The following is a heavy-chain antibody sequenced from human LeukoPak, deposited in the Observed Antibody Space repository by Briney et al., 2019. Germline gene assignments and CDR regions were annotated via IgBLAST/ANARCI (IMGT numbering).Heavy chain of an antibody. V-gene: IGHV4-61*02. Sequence: SETLSLTCTVSGGSISSGSYYWGWLRQPAGRGLEWIGRIYTSGSTNYNPSPKSRVTISVDESKNQFSLKLSSVTAADTAVYYCASTIGDGSGSYYPFDYWGQGTLVTVSS. CDR1: GGSISSGSYY. CDR2: IYTSGST. CDR3: ASTIGDGSGSYYPFDY. D-gene: IGHD3-10*01. J-gene: IGHJ4*02.